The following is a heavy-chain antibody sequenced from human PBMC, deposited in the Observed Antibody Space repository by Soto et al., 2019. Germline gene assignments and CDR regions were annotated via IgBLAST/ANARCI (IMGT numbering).Heavy chain of an antibody. CDR2: IYYSGST. V-gene: IGHV4-31*03. J-gene: IGHJ6*02. Sequence: SETLSLTCTVSGGSISSGGYYWSWIRQHPGKGLEWIGYIYYSGSTYYNPSLKSRVTISVDTSKNQFSLKLSSVTAADTAVYYCARDGGGGILPHYYYYGMDVWGQGTTVTVSS. CDR1: GGSISSGGYY. CDR3: ARDGGGGILPHYYYYGMDV. D-gene: IGHD2-15*01.